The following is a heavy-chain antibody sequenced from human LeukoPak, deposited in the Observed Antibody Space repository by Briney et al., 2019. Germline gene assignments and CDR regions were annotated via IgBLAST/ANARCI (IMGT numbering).Heavy chain of an antibody. V-gene: IGHV4-34*01. CDR2: INHSGST. CDR1: GGSFSGYY. Sequence: SETLSLTCAVYGGSFSGYYWSWIRQPPGKGLEWIGEINHSGSTNYNPSLKSRVTISVDTSKNQFSLKLSSVTAADTAVYYCARVFLGASGGWYPYNWFDPWGQGTLVTVSS. D-gene: IGHD6-19*01. J-gene: IGHJ5*02. CDR3: ARVFLGASGGWYPYNWFDP.